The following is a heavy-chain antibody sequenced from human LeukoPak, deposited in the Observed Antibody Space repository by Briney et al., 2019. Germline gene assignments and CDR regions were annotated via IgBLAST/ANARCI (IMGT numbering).Heavy chain of an antibody. J-gene: IGHJ4*02. Sequence: ASVKVSCKASGYTFTRYYIHWVRQAPGQGLQWMGIINPSGGTTTYAQKFRGRVTITADKSTRTAYMELSSLRSEDTAVYYCARDNDSRDPPHFDYWGQGTLVTVSS. V-gene: IGHV1-46*01. CDR1: GYTFTRYY. CDR2: INPSGGTT. CDR3: ARDNDSRDPPHFDY. D-gene: IGHD3-16*01.